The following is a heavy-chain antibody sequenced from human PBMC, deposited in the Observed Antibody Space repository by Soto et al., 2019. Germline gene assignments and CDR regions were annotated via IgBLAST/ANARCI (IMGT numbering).Heavy chain of an antibody. V-gene: IGHV1-18*01. CDR1: GYTFTSYG. CDR3: ARERKRFFPGGFVYCYGMDV. CDR2: ISAYNGNT. J-gene: IGHJ6*02. D-gene: IGHD3-3*01. Sequence: QVQLVQSGAEVKKPGASVKVSCKASGYTFTSYGISWVRQAPGQGLEWMGWISAYNGNTNYAQKLQGRVTMTTDTSTSTAYMELRSLRSDDTAVYYCARERKRFFPGGFVYCYGMDVWGQGTTVTVSS.